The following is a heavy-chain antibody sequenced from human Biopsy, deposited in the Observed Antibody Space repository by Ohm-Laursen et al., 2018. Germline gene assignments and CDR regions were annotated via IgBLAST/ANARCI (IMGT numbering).Heavy chain of an antibody. J-gene: IGHJ6*02. D-gene: IGHD2/OR15-2a*01. Sequence: GTLSLTCSVSGGSISSDYWSWIRQTPGKGLEWIGYIYYSGSTNYNPSLKSRVTISVDTSKNQFSLRLNSVTAADTAVYYCARATNSTSWPYYYFYGMDVWGQGTTVTVSS. CDR2: IYYSGST. V-gene: IGHV4-59*01. CDR3: ARATNSTSWPYYYFYGMDV. CDR1: GGSISSDY.